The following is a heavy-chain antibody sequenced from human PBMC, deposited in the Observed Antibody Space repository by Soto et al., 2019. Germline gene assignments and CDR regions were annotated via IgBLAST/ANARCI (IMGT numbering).Heavy chain of an antibody. Sequence: EVQLLESGGGLVQPGGSLRLSCAASGFTFSTYGMTWVRQAPGKGLEWVSGISGSGGSTYYADSVKGRFTISRDNSKNKRYLQMNSLRAEDTAVYYCAKDRITVVRGGNDYWGQGTLLTVSS. CDR3: AKDRITVVRGGNDY. J-gene: IGHJ4*02. V-gene: IGHV3-23*01. CDR2: ISGSGGST. D-gene: IGHD3-10*01. CDR1: GFTFSTYG.